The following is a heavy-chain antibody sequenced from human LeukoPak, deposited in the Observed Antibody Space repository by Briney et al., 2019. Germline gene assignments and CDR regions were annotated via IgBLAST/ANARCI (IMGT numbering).Heavy chain of an antibody. Sequence: GGSLRLSCAVSGVTFSTYGMHWVRQAPGKGLEWVAFISYDGSNKYYADSVKGRFTISRDNSKNTLYLEMNSLRPEDTALYCCAKDYSSSSDYFDFWGQGTLVTVSS. D-gene: IGHD6-13*01. CDR2: ISYDGSNK. V-gene: IGHV3-30*18. CDR1: GVTFSTYG. J-gene: IGHJ4*02. CDR3: AKDYSSSSDYFDF.